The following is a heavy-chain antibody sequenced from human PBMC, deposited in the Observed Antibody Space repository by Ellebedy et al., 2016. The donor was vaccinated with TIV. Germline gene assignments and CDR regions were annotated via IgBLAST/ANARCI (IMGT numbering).Heavy chain of an antibody. V-gene: IGHV3-15*01. D-gene: IGHD1-26*01. CDR2: IKSKTDGGTT. CDR3: TTAPGVGGND. CDR1: GFTFSNAW. Sequence: GESLKISCAASGFTFSNAWMSWVRQAPGKGLEWVGRIKSKTDGGTTDYAAPVKGRFTISRDDSKNTLYLQMNSLKTEDTAVYYCTTAPGVGGNDWGQGTLVTVSS. J-gene: IGHJ4*02.